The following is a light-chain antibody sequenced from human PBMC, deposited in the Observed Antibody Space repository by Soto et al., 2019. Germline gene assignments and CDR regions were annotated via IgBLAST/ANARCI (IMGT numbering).Light chain of an antibody. CDR2: EVS. Sequence: QSVLTQPASVSGSPGQSITISCTGTSRDVGAYDYVSWYLQYPDKAPQLLIDEVSNRPSGFSNRFSGSKSGNTASLTISGLQAEDEADYDCSSYTSSSTLGVVFGGGTKLTVL. CDR3: SSYTSSSTLGVV. CDR1: SRDVGAYDY. V-gene: IGLV2-14*01. J-gene: IGLJ2*01.